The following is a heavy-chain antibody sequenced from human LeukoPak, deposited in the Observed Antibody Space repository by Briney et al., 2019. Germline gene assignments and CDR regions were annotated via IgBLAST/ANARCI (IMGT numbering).Heavy chain of an antibody. Sequence: PSETLSLTCTVSGGSISSYYWSRIRQPPGKGLEWIGYIYYSGSTNYNPSLKSRVTISVDTSKNQFSLKLSSVTAADTAVYYCARDGARKYSSSWSSWFDPWGQGTLVTVSS. D-gene: IGHD6-13*01. CDR2: IYYSGST. CDR1: GGSISSYY. CDR3: ARDGARKYSSSWSSWFDP. J-gene: IGHJ5*02. V-gene: IGHV4-59*01.